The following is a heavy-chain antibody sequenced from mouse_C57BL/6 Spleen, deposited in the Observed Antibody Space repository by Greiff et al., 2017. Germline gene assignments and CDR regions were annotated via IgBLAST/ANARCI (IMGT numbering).Heavy chain of an antibody. CDR3: ARAIYGSSPFAY. V-gene: IGHV1-53*01. J-gene: IGHJ3*01. CDR1: GYTFTSYW. Sequence: QVQLQQPGTELVKPGASVKLSCKASGYTFTSYWMHWVKQRPGQGLEWIGNINPSNGGTNYNEKFKSKATLTVDKSSSTAYMQLSSLTSEDSSVYYCARAIYGSSPFAYWGQGTLVTVSA. CDR2: INPSNGGT. D-gene: IGHD1-1*01.